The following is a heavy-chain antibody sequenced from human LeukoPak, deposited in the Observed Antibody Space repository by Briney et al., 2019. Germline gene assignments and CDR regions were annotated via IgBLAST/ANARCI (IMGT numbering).Heavy chain of an antibody. Sequence: GGSLRLSCAASGFTFSNYAMSWVRLAPGKGPGWVSSVGASGSSTYYADSVKGRFTISRDNSKNTLYLQMNSLRAEDTAVYYCAKDPDGLWSWGQGTLVTVSS. V-gene: IGHV3-23*01. CDR1: GFTFSNYA. CDR2: VGASGSST. J-gene: IGHJ5*02. CDR3: AKDPDGLWS. D-gene: IGHD4/OR15-4a*01.